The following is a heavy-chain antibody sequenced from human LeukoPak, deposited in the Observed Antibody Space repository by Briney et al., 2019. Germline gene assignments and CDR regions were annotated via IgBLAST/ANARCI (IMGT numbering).Heavy chain of an antibody. D-gene: IGHD2-2*01. Sequence: SVKVSCKASGGTFSSYAISWVRQAPGQGLEWMGGIIPIFGTANYAQKFQGRVTITADESTSTAYMELSSLRSEDTAVYYCARSEYQPSYYYYMDVWGKGTTVTISS. CDR3: ARSEYQPSYYYYMDV. V-gene: IGHV1-69*13. J-gene: IGHJ6*03. CDR2: IIPIFGTA. CDR1: GGTFSSYA.